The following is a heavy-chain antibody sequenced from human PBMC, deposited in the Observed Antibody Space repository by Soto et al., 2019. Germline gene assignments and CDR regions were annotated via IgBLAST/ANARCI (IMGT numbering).Heavy chain of an antibody. V-gene: IGHV4-59*01. CDR1: GGSISSYY. Sequence: SETLSLTCTVSGGSISSYYWSWIRQPPGKGLEWIGYIYYSGSTNYNLSLKSRVTISVDTSKNQFSLKLSSVTAADTAVYYCARTVGGDGVMDYWGQGTLVTVSS. CDR3: ARTVGGDGVMDY. J-gene: IGHJ4*02. D-gene: IGHD2-21*01. CDR2: IYYSGST.